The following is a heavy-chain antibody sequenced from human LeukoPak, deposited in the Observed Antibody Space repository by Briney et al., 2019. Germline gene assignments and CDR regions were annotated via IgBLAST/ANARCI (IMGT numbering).Heavy chain of an antibody. J-gene: IGHJ5*02. V-gene: IGHV4-31*03. CDR1: GGSISIGGYY. CDR3: ARLYCSSTSCYFDP. CDR2: IYYSGST. D-gene: IGHD2-2*01. Sequence: SETLSLTCTVSGGSISIGGYYWSWIRQHPGKGLEWIGYIYYSGSTYYNPSLKSRVTISVDTSKNQFSLKLSSVTAADTAVYYCARLYCSSTSCYFDPWGQGTLVTVSS.